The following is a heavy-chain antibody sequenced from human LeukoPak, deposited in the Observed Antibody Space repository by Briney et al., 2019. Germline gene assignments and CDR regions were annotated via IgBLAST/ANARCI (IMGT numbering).Heavy chain of an antibody. CDR2: IYSGGST. CDR3: AYRIMVRGVIMLDY. Sequence: QTGVSLRLSCAASGFTVSSNYMSWVRQAPGKGREWVSVIYSGGSTYYADSVKGRFTISRDNSKNTLYLQMNSLRAEDTAVYYCAYRIMVRGVIMLDYWGQGTLVTVSS. D-gene: IGHD3-10*01. CDR1: GFTVSSNY. V-gene: IGHV3-53*01. J-gene: IGHJ4*02.